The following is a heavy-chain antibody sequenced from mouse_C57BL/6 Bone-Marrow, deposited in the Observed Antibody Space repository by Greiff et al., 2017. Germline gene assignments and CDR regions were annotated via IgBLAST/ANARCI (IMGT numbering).Heavy chain of an antibody. J-gene: IGHJ3*01. CDR1: GYTFTSYW. D-gene: IGHD1-1*01. CDR2: IHPNSGST. CDR3: ALEYDGSRFAY. V-gene: IGHV1-64*01. Sequence: QVQLQQPGAELVKPGASVKLSCKASGYTFTSYWMHWVKQRPGQGLEWIGMIHPNSGSTNYNEKFKSKATLTVDKSSSTAYLQLSSLTSEDSAVYYCALEYDGSRFAYWGQGTRVTVSA.